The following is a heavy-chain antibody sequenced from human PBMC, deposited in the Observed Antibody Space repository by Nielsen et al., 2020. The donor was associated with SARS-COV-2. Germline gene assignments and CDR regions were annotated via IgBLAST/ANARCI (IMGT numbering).Heavy chain of an antibody. CDR3: AKDSGWIQQY. CDR1: GFTFSKYA. D-gene: IGHD5-18*01. J-gene: IGHJ4*02. CDR2: IFSNGAAA. Sequence: GGSLRLSCAASGFTFSKYAMSWVRQSPGKGLEWVSGIFSNGAAAWYADSVKGRLTISRDNSKNTLYLQMNSLRAEDTAVYYCAKDSGWIQQYWGQGTLVTVSS. V-gene: IGHV3-23*01.